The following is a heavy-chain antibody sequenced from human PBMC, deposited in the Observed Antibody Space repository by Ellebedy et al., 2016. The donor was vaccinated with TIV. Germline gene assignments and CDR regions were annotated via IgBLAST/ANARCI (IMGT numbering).Heavy chain of an antibody. J-gene: IGHJ4*02. V-gene: IGHV3-23*01. CDR1: GFTFNNYA. Sequence: GESLKISCAASGFTFNNYAMSWVRQAPGKGLEWVSTISHTGSRTYYANSVEGRFIISRDNSERTLYLQMNSLRAEDTAVYYCAKGRGGGSDSSAPRYYFDSWGLGTLVTVSS. CDR2: ISHTGSRT. D-gene: IGHD6-19*01. CDR3: AKGRGGGSDSSAPRYYFDS.